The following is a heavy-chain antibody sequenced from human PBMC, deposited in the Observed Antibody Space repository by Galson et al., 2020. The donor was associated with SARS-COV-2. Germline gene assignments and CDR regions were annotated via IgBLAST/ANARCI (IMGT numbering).Heavy chain of an antibody. J-gene: IGHJ5*02. CDR2: ISGKSTYI. D-gene: IGHD1-1*01. CDR1: GFTFSDHY. Sequence: GGSLRLSCMASGFTFSDHYMSWIRQAPGKGLEWVAFISGKSTYINYADSVEGRFSISRDNAKNSMYVQINSLRVEDTGIYYCARGIGTSGGIYFDRWGQGIQVTVSS. V-gene: IGHV3-11*06. CDR3: ARGIGTSGGIYFDR.